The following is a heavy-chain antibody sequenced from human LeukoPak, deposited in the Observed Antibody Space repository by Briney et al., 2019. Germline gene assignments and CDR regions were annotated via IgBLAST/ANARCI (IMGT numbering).Heavy chain of an antibody. J-gene: IGHJ4*02. CDR3: AKVGSEGIVILPTARGPQD. V-gene: IGHV3-30*02. CDR2: IRNDGSNK. D-gene: IGHD3-3*01. CDR1: GFIFNSYG. Sequence: PGGSLRLSCAASGFIFNSYGMHWVRQAPGKGLEWVAFIRNDGSNKYYADSVKGRFTISRDNSKNTLYLRMNSLRAEDTAVYYCAKVGSEGIVILPTARGPQDWGQGTLVTVSS.